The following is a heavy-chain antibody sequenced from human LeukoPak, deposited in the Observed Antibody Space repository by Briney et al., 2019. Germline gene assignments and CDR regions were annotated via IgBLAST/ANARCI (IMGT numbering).Heavy chain of an antibody. CDR1: GFTFSTYG. J-gene: IGHJ4*02. CDR3: EKGSGYSYGFADY. D-gene: IGHD5-18*01. V-gene: IGHV3-23*01. CDR2: ISGSGGTT. Sequence: PGGSLRLSCAASGFTFSTYGMSWVRQAPGKGLECVSAISGSGGTTYCADSVNGRFTMSRDNSKSTLYVQMQRLRAEDTAVYYCEKGSGYSYGFADYWGQGTLVTVSS.